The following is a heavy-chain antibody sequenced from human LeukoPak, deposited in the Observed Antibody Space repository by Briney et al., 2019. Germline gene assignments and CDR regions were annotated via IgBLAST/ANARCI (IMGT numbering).Heavy chain of an antibody. D-gene: IGHD3-10*01. Sequence: GGSLRLSYAAYGFTYSSYAMSWVRQAPGKGLEWVSAISGSGGSTYYADSVKGRFTISRDNSKNTLYLQMNSLRAEDTAVYYCAKMARGVHFDYWGQGTLVTVSS. CDR2: ISGSGGST. V-gene: IGHV3-23*01. CDR1: GFTYSSYA. CDR3: AKMARGVHFDY. J-gene: IGHJ4*02.